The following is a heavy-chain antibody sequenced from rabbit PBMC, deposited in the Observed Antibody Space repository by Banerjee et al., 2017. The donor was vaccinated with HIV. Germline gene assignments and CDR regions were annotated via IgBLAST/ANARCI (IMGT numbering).Heavy chain of an antibody. J-gene: IGHJ4*01. CDR2: IYTTSGST. CDR3: ARDLAGVIGWNFGL. Sequence: QEQLEESGGDLVKPEGSLTLTCTASGFSFSSGYDMCWVRQAPGKGLEWIACIYTTSGSTWYASWVNGRFAISRSTTLNTVDLRMTSLTAADTATYFCARDLAGVIGWNFGLWGPGTLVTVS. D-gene: IGHD4-1*01. V-gene: IGHV1S43*01. CDR1: GFSFSSGYD.